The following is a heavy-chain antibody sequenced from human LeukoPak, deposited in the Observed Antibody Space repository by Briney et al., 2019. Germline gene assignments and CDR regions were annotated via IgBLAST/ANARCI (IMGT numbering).Heavy chain of an antibody. CDR2: IIPILGIA. V-gene: IGHV1-69*04. Sequence: ASVKVSCKASGGTFSRYAISWVRQAPGQGLEWMGRIIPILGIANYAQKFQGRVTITADKSTSTAYMELSSLRSEDTAVYYCACVVPAAMGFDYWGQGTLVTVSS. J-gene: IGHJ4*02. CDR1: GGTFSRYA. CDR3: ACVVPAAMGFDY. D-gene: IGHD2-2*01.